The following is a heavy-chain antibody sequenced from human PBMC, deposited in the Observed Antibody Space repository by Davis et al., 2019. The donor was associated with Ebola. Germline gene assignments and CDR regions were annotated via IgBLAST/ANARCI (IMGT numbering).Heavy chain of an antibody. D-gene: IGHD3-16*01. CDR1: GFTFNKYE. CDR2: ISDSGSTT. Sequence: GESLKISCAASGFTFNKYEMNWVRQAPGKGLEWISYISDSGSTTYYTDSVKGRFTISRDNAKNSLFLQMNSLRDEDTAVYYCARGFEPYAMDVWGQGTTVTVSS. V-gene: IGHV3-48*03. CDR3: ARGFEPYAMDV. J-gene: IGHJ6*02.